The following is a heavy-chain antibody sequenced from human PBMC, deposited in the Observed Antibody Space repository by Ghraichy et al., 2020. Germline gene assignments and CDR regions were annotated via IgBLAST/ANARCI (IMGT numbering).Heavy chain of an antibody. D-gene: IGHD4-17*01. CDR1: GFTFSSYG. Sequence: GGSLRLSCAASGFTFSSYGMHWVRQAPGKGLEWVAVIWYDGSNKYYADSVKGRFTISRDNSKNTLYLQMNSLRAEDTAVYYCARVPNYGDSEYYFDYWGQGTLVTVSS. V-gene: IGHV3-33*01. J-gene: IGHJ4*02. CDR2: IWYDGSNK. CDR3: ARVPNYGDSEYYFDY.